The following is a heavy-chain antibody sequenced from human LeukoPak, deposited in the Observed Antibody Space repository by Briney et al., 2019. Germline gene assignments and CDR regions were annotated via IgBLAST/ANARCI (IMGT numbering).Heavy chain of an antibody. CDR1: GFTVSSNY. D-gene: IGHD3-10*01. V-gene: IGHV3-53*01. J-gene: IGHJ4*02. CDR2: IYSGGST. Sequence: GGSLRLSCAASGFTVSSNYMSWVRQAPGKGLEWVSVIYSGGSTYYADSVKGRFTISRDNSKNTLYLQMNSLRAEDTAVYYCAKATVRGVIVKGIGAFDYWGQGTLVTVSS. CDR3: AKATVRGVIVKGIGAFDY.